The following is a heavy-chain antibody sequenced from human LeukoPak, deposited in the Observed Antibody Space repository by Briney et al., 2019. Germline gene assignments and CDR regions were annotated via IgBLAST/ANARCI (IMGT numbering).Heavy chain of an antibody. CDR3: ARGGDYYDSSGHYHFDY. D-gene: IGHD3-22*01. J-gene: IGHJ4*02. CDR1: GGSFSGYY. V-gene: IGHV4-34*01. CDR2: INHSGST. Sequence: SETLSLTCAVYGGSFSGYYWSWIRQPPGKGLEWIGEINHSGSTNYNPSLKSRVTISVDTSKNQFSLKLSSVTAADTAVYYCARGGDYYDSSGHYHFDYWGQGTLVTVSS.